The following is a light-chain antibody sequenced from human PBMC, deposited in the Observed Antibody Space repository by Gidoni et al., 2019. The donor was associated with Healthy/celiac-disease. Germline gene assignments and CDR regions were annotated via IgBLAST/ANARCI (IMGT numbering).Light chain of an antibody. CDR3: QQYDNLPLT. V-gene: IGKV1-33*01. Sequence: IQITQTPSSLSASGGDRVTITCQASQDISNYLNWYQQKPGKAPTLLIYDASNLETGVPSRFSGSGSGTDFTFTISSLQPEDIATYYCQQYDNLPLTFXGXTKVEIK. CDR2: DAS. J-gene: IGKJ4*01. CDR1: QDISNY.